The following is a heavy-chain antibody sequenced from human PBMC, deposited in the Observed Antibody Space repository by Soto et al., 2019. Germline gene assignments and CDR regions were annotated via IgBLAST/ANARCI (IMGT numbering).Heavy chain of an antibody. Sequence: QLQLQESGPGLVKPSATLSPTCTVSGGSSSSSSYYQAWIRLPPGKGLEWIGSSDYRGSTYYTPSLKTGVTIAVDTSTRQFSLKLRSVTAADTAEYYCARHIITRWQIRGFDPWGQGTMVTVSS. CDR2: SDYRGST. CDR1: GGSSSSSSYY. CDR3: ARHIITRWQIRGFDP. J-gene: IGHJ5*02. V-gene: IGHV4-39*01. D-gene: IGHD3-22*01.